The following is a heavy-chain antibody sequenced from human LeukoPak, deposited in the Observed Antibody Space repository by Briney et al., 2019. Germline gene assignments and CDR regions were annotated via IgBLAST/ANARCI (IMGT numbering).Heavy chain of an antibody. D-gene: IGHD6-19*01. J-gene: IGHJ5*02. CDR3: ASSFRYSSGWYSWFDP. CDR1: GGSISSYY. CDR2: IYYSGST. V-gene: IGHV4-59*01. Sequence: SETLSLTCTVSGGSISSYYWSWIRQPPGKGLEWIGYIYYSGSTNYIPSLKSRVTISVDTSKNQFSLKLSSVTAADTAVYYCASSFRYSSGWYSWFDPWGQGTLVTVSS.